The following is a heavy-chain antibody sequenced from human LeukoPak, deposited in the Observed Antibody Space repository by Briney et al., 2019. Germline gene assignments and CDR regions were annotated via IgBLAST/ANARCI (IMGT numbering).Heavy chain of an antibody. J-gene: IGHJ4*02. CDR3: AKDRSIGTYYTFDH. CDR2: ISGSGGST. D-gene: IGHD1-26*01. Sequence: GGSLRLSCAASGFTFSSYGMSWVCQAPGKGLKWVSAISGSGGSTYYADSVKGRFTVSRDNSNNRLYLQMSGLTAADTAVYYCAKDRSIGTYYTFDHWGQGTLVTVSS. V-gene: IGHV3-23*01. CDR1: GFTFSSYG.